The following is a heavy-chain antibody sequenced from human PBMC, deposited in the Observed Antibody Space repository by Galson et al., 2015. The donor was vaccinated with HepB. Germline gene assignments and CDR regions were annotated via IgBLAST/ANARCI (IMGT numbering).Heavy chain of an antibody. CDR3: AYGVDV. V-gene: IGHV6-1*01. CDR2: TYYRSKWIY. Sequence: CAISGDSVSSNYAVWNWIRQSPSRGLEWLGRTYYRSKWIYDYAESAKSRITITPDTSKNLVSLHLHSVTPADAAVYYCAYGVDVWGQGTTVTVSS. CDR1: GDSVSSNYAV. J-gene: IGHJ6*02.